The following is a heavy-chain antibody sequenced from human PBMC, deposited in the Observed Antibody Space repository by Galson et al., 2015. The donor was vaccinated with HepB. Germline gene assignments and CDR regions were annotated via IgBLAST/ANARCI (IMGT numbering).Heavy chain of an antibody. CDR2: ISSSSSYI. J-gene: IGHJ3*02. CDR1: GFTFSSYS. D-gene: IGHD4-17*01. CDR3: ARDWGDYTHHDAFDI. Sequence: SLRLSCAASGFTFSSYSMNWVRQAPGKGLEWVSSISSSSSYIYYADSVKGRFTISRDNAKNSLYLQMNSLRAEDTAVYYCARDWGDYTHHDAFDIWGQGTMVTVSS. V-gene: IGHV3-21*01.